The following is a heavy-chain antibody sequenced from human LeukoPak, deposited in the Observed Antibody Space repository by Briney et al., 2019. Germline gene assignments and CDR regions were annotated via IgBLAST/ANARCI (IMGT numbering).Heavy chain of an antibody. CDR1: GGSFSGYY. J-gene: IGHJ6*03. CDR2: INHSGST. V-gene: IGHV4-34*01. D-gene: IGHD3-10*01. CDR3: ARASSGLGVKETQKYYYYYYMDV. Sequence: SETLSLTCAVYGGSFSGYYWSWIRQPPGKGLEWIGEINHSGSTNYNPSLKSRVTISVDTSKNQFSLKLSSVTAADTAVYYCARASSGLGVKETQKYYYYYYMDVWGKGTTVTISS.